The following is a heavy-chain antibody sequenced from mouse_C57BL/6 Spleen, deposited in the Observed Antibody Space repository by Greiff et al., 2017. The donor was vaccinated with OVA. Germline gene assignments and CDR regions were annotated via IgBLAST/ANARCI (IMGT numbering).Heavy chain of an antibody. Sequence: DVKLVESGPGLVKPSQSLSLTCSVTGYSITSGYYWNWIRQFPGNKLEWMGYISYDGSNKYNPSLKNRISITRDTSKNQFFLKLNSVTTEDTATYYCARGEGYYGSSHFDYWGQGTTLTVSS. D-gene: IGHD1-1*01. V-gene: IGHV3-6*01. CDR1: GYSITSGYY. J-gene: IGHJ2*01. CDR3: ARGEGYYGSSHFDY. CDR2: ISYDGSN.